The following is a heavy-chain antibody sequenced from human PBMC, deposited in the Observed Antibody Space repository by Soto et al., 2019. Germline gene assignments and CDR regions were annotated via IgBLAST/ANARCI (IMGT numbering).Heavy chain of an antibody. D-gene: IGHD4-17*01. Sequence: SETLSLTCTVSGVSVSSGSFYWAWIGQPPGKGLEWIGFGSYSGTTNYKPSLKSRVTISVDTSRSQISLKVSSLTAADTAVYYCARGATVTQFDYWGRGTLVTVSS. J-gene: IGHJ4*02. CDR2: GSYSGTT. CDR3: ARGATVTQFDY. CDR1: GVSVSSGSFY. V-gene: IGHV4-61*01.